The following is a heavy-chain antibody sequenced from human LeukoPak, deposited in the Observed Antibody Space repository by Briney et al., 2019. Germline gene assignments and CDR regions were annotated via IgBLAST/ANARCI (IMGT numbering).Heavy chain of an antibody. V-gene: IGHV5-51*01. CDR3: ATHHFPRAPYAFDI. CDR1: GDRFNVYW. J-gene: IGHJ3*02. D-gene: IGHD2/OR15-2a*01. Sequence: GESLKISCKGSGDRFNVYWIGWVRQMPGKGLEWMGIIYPDDSDTRYSPSFEGQVTISVDKSISTAYLHWSSLKASDSAMYYCATHHFPRAPYAFDIWGQGTVVTVSS. CDR2: IYPDDSDT.